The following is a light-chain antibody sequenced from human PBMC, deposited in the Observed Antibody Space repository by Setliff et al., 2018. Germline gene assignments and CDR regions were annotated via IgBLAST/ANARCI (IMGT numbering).Light chain of an antibody. V-gene: IGLV2-8*01. J-gene: IGLJ1*01. CDR1: SSDVGGYNY. CDR2: EVS. Sequence: QSALAQPPSASGSPGQSVTISCTGTSSDVGGYNYVSWYQQHPGKAPKLMIYEVSKRPSGVPARFSGSKSGNTASLTVSALQAEDEAYYYCSSYAGSNNSDVFGTGTKVTVL. CDR3: SSYAGSNNSDV.